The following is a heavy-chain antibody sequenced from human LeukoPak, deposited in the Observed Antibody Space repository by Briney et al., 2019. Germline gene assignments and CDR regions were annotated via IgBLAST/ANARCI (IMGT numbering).Heavy chain of an antibody. V-gene: IGHV3-23*01. J-gene: IGHJ4*02. D-gene: IGHD6-13*01. CDR2: ISGSGGST. Sequence: GGSLRLSCAASGFTSSSYAMSWVRQAPGKGLEWVSAISGSGGSTYYADSVKGRFTISRDNSKNTLYLQMNSLRAEDTAVYYRAKDAGYSSSLDYWGQGTLVTVSS. CDR1: GFTSSSYA. CDR3: AKDAGYSSSLDY.